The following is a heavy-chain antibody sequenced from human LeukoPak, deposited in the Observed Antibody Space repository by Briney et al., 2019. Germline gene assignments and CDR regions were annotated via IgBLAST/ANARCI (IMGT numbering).Heavy chain of an antibody. J-gene: IGHJ4*02. V-gene: IGHV3-48*01. CDR1: GFSFSSYN. CDR3: ARDWSGTDSFDY. D-gene: IGHD1-1*01. CDR2: ISISSSLA. Sequence: GGSLRLSCAASGFSFSSYNMNWLRRAPGKGLEWVSYISISSSLAYYADSVKGRFTISRDNGKNSLYLQMNSLRAEDTAVYYCARDWSGTDSFDYWGQGTLVTVSS.